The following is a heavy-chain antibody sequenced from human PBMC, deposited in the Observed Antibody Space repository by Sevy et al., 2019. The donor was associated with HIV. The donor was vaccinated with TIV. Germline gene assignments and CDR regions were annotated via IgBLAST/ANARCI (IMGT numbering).Heavy chain of an antibody. V-gene: IGHV3-11*01. D-gene: IGHD5-18*01. CDR2: ISGSGGTI. J-gene: IGHJ4*02. CDR1: GFSFSDYY. Sequence: GGSLRLSCAASGFSFSDYYMSWVRQAPGKGLEWLAYISGSGGTIYYADSVKGRFTISRDNAKNSLYLQMNSLRAEDTAVYYCARVRSGFTYGRASDYWGQGTLVTVSS. CDR3: ARVRSGFTYGRASDY.